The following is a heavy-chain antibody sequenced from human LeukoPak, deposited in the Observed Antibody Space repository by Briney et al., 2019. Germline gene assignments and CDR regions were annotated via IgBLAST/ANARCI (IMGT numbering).Heavy chain of an antibody. D-gene: IGHD3-9*01. CDR3: ARVLRYFDWLLSPPPLMDY. Sequence: ASVKVSCKASGYTFTCYGISWVRQAPGQGLEWMGWISAYNGNTNYAQKLQGRVTMTTDTSTSTAYMELRSLRSDDTAVYYCARVLRYFDWLLSPPPLMDYWGQGTLVTVSS. V-gene: IGHV1-18*01. CDR2: ISAYNGNT. J-gene: IGHJ4*02. CDR1: GYTFTCYG.